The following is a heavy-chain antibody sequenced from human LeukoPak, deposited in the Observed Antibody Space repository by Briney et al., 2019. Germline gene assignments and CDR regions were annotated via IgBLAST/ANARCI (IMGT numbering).Heavy chain of an antibody. Sequence: PSETLSLTCTVSGGSISSSSYYWGWIRQPPGKGLEWIASIYYSGSTYYNPSLKSRVTVSVDRSKNQFSLKLSSVTAADTAVYYCARDFQALGRGYSSPRTKNYYMDVWGKGTTVTVSS. V-gene: IGHV4-39*07. CDR3: ARDFQALGRGYSSPRTKNYYMDV. J-gene: IGHJ6*03. D-gene: IGHD5-18*01. CDR1: GGSISSSSYY. CDR2: IYYSGST.